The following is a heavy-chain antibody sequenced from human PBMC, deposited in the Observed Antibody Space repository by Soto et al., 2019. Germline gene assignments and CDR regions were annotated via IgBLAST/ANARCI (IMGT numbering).Heavy chain of an antibody. D-gene: IGHD5-12*01. V-gene: IGHV3-33*01. CDR3: ARELYSGTSYYYGMDV. Sequence: QVPLVESGGGVVQPGRSLSLSCVASGFTFSSYGIHWVRQAPGKGLEWVAVTWHDGYNKYYADSVKGRFTISRDNSKNTLYLQMNSLRAEDTAVYYCARELYSGTSYYYGMDVWGQGTTVTVSS. J-gene: IGHJ6*02. CDR1: GFTFSSYG. CDR2: TWHDGYNK.